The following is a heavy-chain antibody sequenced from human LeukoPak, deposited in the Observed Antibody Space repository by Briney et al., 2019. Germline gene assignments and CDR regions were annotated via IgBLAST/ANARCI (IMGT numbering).Heavy chain of an antibody. J-gene: IGHJ4*02. V-gene: IGHV3-7*01. CDR2: IKQDGSEK. CDR3: AKDLIGYDDY. D-gene: IGHD5-12*01. Sequence: GGSLRLSCPASGFTFSNSWMSWVRQAPGKGLEWVANIKQDGSEKYYVDSVKGRFTISRDNSKNTLYLQMNSLRAEDTAVYYCAKDLIGYDDYWDEGTLVTVSS. CDR1: GFTFSNSW.